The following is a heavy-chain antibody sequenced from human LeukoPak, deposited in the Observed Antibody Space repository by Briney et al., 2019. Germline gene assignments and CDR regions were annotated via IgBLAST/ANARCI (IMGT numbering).Heavy chain of an antibody. CDR3: ARGRGTSWYLE. Sequence: PGGSLRLSCAASGFTVSSNFMSWVRQAPGKGLQWVSVIYSGGNTYLADAVKGRFTISRDNSKNTLYPQMNSLRAEDTAVYFCARGRGTSWYLEWGQGTLVTVSS. V-gene: IGHV3-66*01. J-gene: IGHJ4*02. CDR2: IYSGGNT. D-gene: IGHD6-13*01. CDR1: GFTVSSNF.